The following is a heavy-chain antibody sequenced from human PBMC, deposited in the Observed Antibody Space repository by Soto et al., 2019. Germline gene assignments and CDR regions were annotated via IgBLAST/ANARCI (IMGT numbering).Heavy chain of an antibody. CDR2: IYPGGSDT. CDR1: GYSFTSYW. Sequence: GESLKISCKGSGYSFTSYWIGWVRQMPGKGLEWMGIIYPGGSDTRYSPSFQGQVTISADKSISTAYLQWSSLKASDTAMYYCARIRNCRSTSCYSHFWGPGTLVTVSS. CDR3: ARIRNCRSTSCYSHF. J-gene: IGHJ4*02. V-gene: IGHV5-51*01. D-gene: IGHD2-2*01.